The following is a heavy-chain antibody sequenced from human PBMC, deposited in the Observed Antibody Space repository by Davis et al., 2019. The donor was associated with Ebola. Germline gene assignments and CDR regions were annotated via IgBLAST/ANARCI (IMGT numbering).Heavy chain of an antibody. CDR3: ARDLNVVVPAAISYGMDV. CDR2: IRYDGSHK. V-gene: IGHV3-30*02. Sequence: GESLKIPCAASEFPFNSFGMHWVRQAPVKGLEWVAFIRYDGSHKYYADSVKGGFTISRENAKNSLYLQMNSLRPEDTAVYYCARDLNVVVPAAISYGMDVWGQGTTVTVSS. J-gene: IGHJ6*02. D-gene: IGHD2-2*01. CDR1: EFPFNSFG.